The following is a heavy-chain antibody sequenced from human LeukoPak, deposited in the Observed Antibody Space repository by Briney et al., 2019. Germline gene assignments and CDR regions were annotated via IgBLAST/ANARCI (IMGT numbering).Heavy chain of an antibody. Sequence: SETLSLTCAVYGGSFSGYYWSWIRQPPGKGLEWIGEINHGGSTNYNPSLKSRVTISVDTSKNQFSLKLSSVTAADTAVYYCAGNILTGSYYFDYWGQGTLVTVSS. V-gene: IGHV4-34*01. CDR2: INHGGST. D-gene: IGHD3-9*01. CDR3: AGNILTGSYYFDY. CDR1: GGSFSGYY. J-gene: IGHJ4*02.